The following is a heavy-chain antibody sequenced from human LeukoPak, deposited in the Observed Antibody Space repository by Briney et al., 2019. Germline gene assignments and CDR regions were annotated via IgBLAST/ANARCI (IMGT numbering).Heavy chain of an antibody. CDR2: IIPILGIA. CDR1: GGTFSSYA. V-gene: IGHV1-69*04. J-gene: IGHJ6*02. D-gene: IGHD1-26*01. Sequence: ASVKVPCKACGGTFSSYAISWVRQAPGQGLEWMGRIIPILGIANYAQKFQGRVTITADKSTSTAYMELSSLRSEDTAVYYCARDGSGSSAYYYYGMDVWGQGTTVTVSS. CDR3: ARDGSGSSAYYYYGMDV.